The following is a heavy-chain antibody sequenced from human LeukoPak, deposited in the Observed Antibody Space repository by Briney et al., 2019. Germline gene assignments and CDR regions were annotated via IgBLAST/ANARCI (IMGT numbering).Heavy chain of an antibody. J-gene: IGHJ6*03. CDR1: GFTFSSYG. V-gene: IGHV3-30*03. CDR2: ISYDGSNK. CDR3: ARAAAAGPLYYYYYMDV. Sequence: GGSLRLSCAASGFTFSSYGMSWVRQAPGKGLEWVAVISYDGSNKYYADSVKGRFTISRDNSKNTLYLQMNSLRAEDTAVYYCARAAAAGPLYYYYYMDVWGKGTTVTVSS. D-gene: IGHD6-13*01.